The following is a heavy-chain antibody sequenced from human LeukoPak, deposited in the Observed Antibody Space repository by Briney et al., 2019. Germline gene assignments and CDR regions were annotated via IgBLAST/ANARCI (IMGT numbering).Heavy chain of an antibody. J-gene: IGHJ5*02. D-gene: IGHD6-19*01. CDR3: ARGSGWADNWFDP. CDR2: IYYTGTT. V-gene: IGHV4-59*01. Sequence: SETLSLTCTVSGGSISGYYWSWIRQSPGEGLEWLGYIYYTGTTNYNPSLKSRVTISVDTSQSQFSLRLSSVTAADTAVYYCARGSGWADNWFDPWGQGTLVTVSS. CDR1: GGSISGYY.